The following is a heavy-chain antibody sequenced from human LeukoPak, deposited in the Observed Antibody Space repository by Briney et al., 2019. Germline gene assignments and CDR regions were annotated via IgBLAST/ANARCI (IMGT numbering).Heavy chain of an antibody. Sequence: SVKVSCKASGYTFTGYYLHWVRQAPGQGLEWMGCVNPNSGDKNYAQKFQGSVTMTRDTSISTVYMELSRLRSDDTAVYYCARASGSYWWFDSWGQGTLVTVSS. D-gene: IGHD1-26*01. CDR3: ARASGSYWWFDS. V-gene: IGHV1-2*02. CDR2: VNPNSGDK. J-gene: IGHJ5*01. CDR1: GYTFTGYY.